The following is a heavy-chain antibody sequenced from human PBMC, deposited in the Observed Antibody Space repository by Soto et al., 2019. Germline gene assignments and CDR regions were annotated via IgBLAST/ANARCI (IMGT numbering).Heavy chain of an antibody. CDR3: ARGSFEEQLVYLFDY. CDR2: IIAIYGKT. CDR1: GYTFTSYG. Sequence: SVKVSCKASGYTFTSYGISWVRQAPGQGLEWMGGIIAIYGKTNYAQKFQGRVTITADESTSTAYMELSSLRSEDTAVYYCARGSFEEQLVYLFDYWGQGTLVTVSS. J-gene: IGHJ4*02. V-gene: IGHV1-69*13. D-gene: IGHD6-6*01.